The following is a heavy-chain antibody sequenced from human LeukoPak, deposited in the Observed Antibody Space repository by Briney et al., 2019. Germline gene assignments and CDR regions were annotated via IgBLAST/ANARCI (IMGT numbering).Heavy chain of an antibody. CDR2: IIPIFGTA. J-gene: IGHJ5*02. CDR1: GGTFSSYA. CDR3: AGGGIDYDSSGYLFDP. D-gene: IGHD3-22*01. V-gene: IGHV1-69*05. Sequence: SVKVSCKASGGTFSSYAISWVRQAPGQGLEWMGGIIPIFGTANYAQKFQGRVTITTDESTSTAYMELSSLRSEDTAVYYCAGGGIDYDSSGYLFDPWGQGTLVTVSP.